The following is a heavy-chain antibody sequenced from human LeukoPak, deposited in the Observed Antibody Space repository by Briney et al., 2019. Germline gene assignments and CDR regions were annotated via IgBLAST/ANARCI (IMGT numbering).Heavy chain of an antibody. CDR2: INHSGST. Sequence: PSETLSLTCAVYGGSFSGYYWSWIRQPPGKGLEGIGEINHSGSTNYNPSLKSRVTISVDTSKNQFSLKLSSVTAADTAVYYCASGPLAVAPFDYWGQGTLVTVSS. V-gene: IGHV4-34*01. D-gene: IGHD6-19*01. CDR1: GGSFSGYY. J-gene: IGHJ4*02. CDR3: ASGPLAVAPFDY.